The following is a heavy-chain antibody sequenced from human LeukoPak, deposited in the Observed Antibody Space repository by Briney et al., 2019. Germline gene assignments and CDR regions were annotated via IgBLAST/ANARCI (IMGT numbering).Heavy chain of an antibody. CDR1: GFTFSSYA. CDR2: ISYDGSNK. J-gene: IGHJ4*02. Sequence: GRSLRLSCAASGFTFSSYAMHWVRQAPGKGLEWVAVISYDGSNKYYADSVKGRFTISRDNSINTLYLQMNNLRDEDTAVYYCAKDPPCSGGTCYGYFESWGQGTLVTVSS. D-gene: IGHD2-15*01. V-gene: IGHV3-30-3*01. CDR3: AKDPPCSGGTCYGYFES.